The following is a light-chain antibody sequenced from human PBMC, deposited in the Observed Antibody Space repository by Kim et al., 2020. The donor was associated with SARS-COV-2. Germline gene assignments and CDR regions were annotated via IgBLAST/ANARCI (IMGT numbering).Light chain of an antibody. CDR3: QACDSSTVV. J-gene: IGLJ2*01. V-gene: IGLV3-1*01. CDR2: QDS. Sequence: SLSPRQTASITCSGDKLGDKYSCWYQQKPGQSPVLVIYQDSKRPSGIPERFSGSNSWNTATLTISGTQAMDEADYYCQACDSSTVVFGGGTKLTVL. CDR1: KLGDKY.